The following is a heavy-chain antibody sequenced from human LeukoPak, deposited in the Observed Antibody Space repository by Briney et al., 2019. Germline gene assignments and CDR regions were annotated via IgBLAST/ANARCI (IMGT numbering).Heavy chain of an antibody. CDR2: IYSGGST. J-gene: IGHJ4*02. Sequence: GGSLRLSCAASGFTVSSNYMSWVRQAPGKGLEWVSVIYSGGSTYYADSVKGRFTISRDNAKNTLYLQMNSLRAEDTAVYYCARETISYDSSGYYTETPLWYWGQGTLVTVSS. D-gene: IGHD3-22*01. CDR1: GFTVSSNY. CDR3: ARETISYDSSGYYTETPLWY. V-gene: IGHV3-66*01.